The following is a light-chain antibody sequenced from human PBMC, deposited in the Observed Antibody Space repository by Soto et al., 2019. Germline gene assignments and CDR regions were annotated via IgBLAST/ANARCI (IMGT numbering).Light chain of an antibody. CDR3: AMWDSRLTVVF. CDR1: TSNIGNNY. CDR2: DTY. V-gene: IGLV1-51*01. J-gene: IGLJ2*01. Sequence: QSVLTQPPSVSAAPGQTVTISCSGSTSNIGNNYVSWYQQLPGTVPKLLIFDTYKRPSGIPDRFSGSKSGTSATLGITGLQPGDEADYFCAMWDSRLTVVFFGGGTKVTVL.